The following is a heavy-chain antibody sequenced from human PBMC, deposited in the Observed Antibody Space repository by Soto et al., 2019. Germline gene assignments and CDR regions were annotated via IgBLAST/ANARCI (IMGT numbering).Heavy chain of an antibody. CDR1: GFIVSSYY. J-gene: IGHJ3*01. Sequence: VGSLRLSCAGSGFIVSSYYMSWVRQAPGKGLEWISVIYSGGSTYYADSVKGRFTISRDNSENTLYLQLNSLRAEDTAVYYCAKSGGNGWFADAFDVWGQGTMVTVSS. V-gene: IGHV3-53*01. CDR3: AKSGGNGWFADAFDV. D-gene: IGHD6-19*01. CDR2: IYSGGST.